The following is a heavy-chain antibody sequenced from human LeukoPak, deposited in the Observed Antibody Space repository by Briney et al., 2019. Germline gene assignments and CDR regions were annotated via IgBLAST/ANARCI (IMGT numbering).Heavy chain of an antibody. D-gene: IGHD6-19*01. J-gene: IGHJ5*02. Sequence: SETLSLTCAVSGYSISSGYYWGWIRQPPGKGLEWIGSIHHSGSTYYSPSLKSRVTISVDTSKNQFSLKVSSVTAADMAVYYCARGSGYSSGWNWFDPWGQGTLVTVSS. CDR1: GYSISSGYY. V-gene: IGHV4-38-2*01. CDR2: IHHSGST. CDR3: ARGSGYSSGWNWFDP.